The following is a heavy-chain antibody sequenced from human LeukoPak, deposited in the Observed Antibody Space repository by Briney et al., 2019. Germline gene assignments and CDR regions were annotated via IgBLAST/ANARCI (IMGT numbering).Heavy chain of an antibody. Sequence: SETLSLMCNVSGGSLTSYYWNWMRQPPGKGLEWIGYIYYTGGTNSNPPLKSQLTISLDTSKKQDPLKLSSVTAANTAIYYCASSYFYDGNRYFDSWGGGALVSVSS. V-gene: IGHV4-59*12. CDR1: GGSLTSYY. CDR3: ASSYFYDGNRYFDS. CDR2: IYYTGGT. J-gene: IGHJ5*01. D-gene: IGHD3-22*01.